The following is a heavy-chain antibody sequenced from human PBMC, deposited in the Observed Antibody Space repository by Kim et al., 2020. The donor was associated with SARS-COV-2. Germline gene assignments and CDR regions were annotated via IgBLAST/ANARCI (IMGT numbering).Heavy chain of an antibody. CDR3: ARDYYGSGSYSDY. J-gene: IGHJ4*02. CDR1: GGTFSSYA. Sequence: SVKVSCKASGGTFSSYAISWVRQAPGQGLEWMGRIIPILGIANYAQKFQGRVTITADKSTSTAYMELSSLRSEDTAVYYCARDYYGSGSYSDYWGQGTLVTVSS. CDR2: IIPILGIA. D-gene: IGHD3-10*01. V-gene: IGHV1-69*04.